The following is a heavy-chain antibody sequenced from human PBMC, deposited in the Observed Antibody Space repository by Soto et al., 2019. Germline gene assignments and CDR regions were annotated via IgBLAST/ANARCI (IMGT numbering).Heavy chain of an antibody. CDR3: AREVSGSSSFDY. D-gene: IGHD6-13*01. V-gene: IGHV4-4*02. J-gene: IGHJ4*02. CDR2: IYHSGST. CDR1: GGSISSSNW. Sequence: QVQLQESGPGLVKPSGTLSLTCAVSGGSISSSNWWSWVRQPPGKGLEWMGEIYHSGSTNYNPSLKTRVTISVGKSKNQFSLKLSSVTAADTAVYYCAREVSGSSSFDYWGQGTLVTVSS.